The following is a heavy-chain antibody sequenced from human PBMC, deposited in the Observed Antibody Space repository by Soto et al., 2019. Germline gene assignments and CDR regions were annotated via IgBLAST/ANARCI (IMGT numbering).Heavy chain of an antibody. Sequence: QVQLQQWGAGLLKPSETLSLTCAVYGGSFSDYYWSWIRQPPGKGLVWIGEINHNGNTNYNPSLETRVTISVDTSKNQVSLKLSSVTAADTAVYYGARGYCTSSSCYPPDAFDIWGQGTMVTVSS. CDR3: ARGYCTSSSCYPPDAFDI. D-gene: IGHD2-15*01. CDR1: GGSFSDYY. V-gene: IGHV4-34*01. J-gene: IGHJ3*02. CDR2: INHNGNT.